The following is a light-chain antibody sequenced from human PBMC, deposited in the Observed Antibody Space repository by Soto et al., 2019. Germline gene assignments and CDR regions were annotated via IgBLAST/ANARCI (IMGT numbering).Light chain of an antibody. V-gene: IGKV3-15*01. CDR1: QSVSSN. CDR2: GAS. CDR3: QQYNNWPPYT. Sequence: EMVMTQSPATLSVSPGERATLSCRASQSVSSNLAWYQQKPGQTPRLLIYGASTRATGVPARFSGSGSGTEFTLTISSLQSEDFVVYYCQQYNNWPPYTFGQGTKLEI. J-gene: IGKJ2*01.